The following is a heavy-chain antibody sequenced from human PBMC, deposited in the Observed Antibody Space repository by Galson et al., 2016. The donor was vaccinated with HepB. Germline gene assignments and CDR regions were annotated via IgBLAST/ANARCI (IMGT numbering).Heavy chain of an antibody. CDR3: ALGQGFLADS. J-gene: IGHJ4*02. Sequence: SLRLSCAASGLTFSSYWMHWVRQAPGKGLVWVSRINSDGSSTSYADSVKGRFTISRDNAKNSLYLQMSSLRPEDTAVYYCALGQGFLADSWGQGTLVTVSS. CDR1: GLTFSSYW. CDR2: INSDGSST. V-gene: IGHV3-74*01.